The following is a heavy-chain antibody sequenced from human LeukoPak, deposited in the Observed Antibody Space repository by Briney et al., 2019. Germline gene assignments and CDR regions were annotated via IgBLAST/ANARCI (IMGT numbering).Heavy chain of an antibody. V-gene: IGHV3-7*01. J-gene: IGHJ4*02. D-gene: IGHD2-2*01. CDR3: ARDGPPGSTSPSY. CDR1: GFDFSMYW. Sequence: GGSLRLSCAASGFDFSMYWMSWVRQAPGKGLEWVANIKLDGSEKYYVDSVKGRFTISRDNAKNTLYLQMNSLRAEDTAVYYCARDGPPGSTSPSYWGQGTLVTVSS. CDR2: IKLDGSEK.